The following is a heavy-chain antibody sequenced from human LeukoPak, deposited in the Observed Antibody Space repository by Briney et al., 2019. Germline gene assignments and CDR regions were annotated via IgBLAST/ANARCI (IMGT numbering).Heavy chain of an antibody. V-gene: IGHV4-34*01. J-gene: IGHJ4*02. CDR1: GGSFSGYY. CDR2: INHSGST. CDR3: ARVSVRRQWQMGDY. Sequence: SETLSLTCTVYGGSFSGYYWSWIRQPPGKGLEWIGEINHSGSTNYNPSLKSRVTISVDTSKNQFSLKLSSVTAADTAVYYCARVSVRRQWQMGDYWGQGTLVTVSS. D-gene: IGHD6-19*01.